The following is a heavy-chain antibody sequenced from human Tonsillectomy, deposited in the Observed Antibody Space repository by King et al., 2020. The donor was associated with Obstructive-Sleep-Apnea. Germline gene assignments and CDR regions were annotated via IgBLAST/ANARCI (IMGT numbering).Heavy chain of an antibody. CDR1: GGTFSSYA. V-gene: IGHV1-69*01. CDR3: ARMYSSSSGSAYYYYGMDA. Sequence: VQLVESGAEVKKPGSSVKVSCKASGGTFSSYAISWVRQAPGQGLEWMGGIIPIFGTANYAQKFQGRVTITADESTSTAYMELSSLRSEDTAVYYCARMYSSSSGSAYYYYGMDAWGQGTTVTVSS. D-gene: IGHD6-6*01. J-gene: IGHJ6*02. CDR2: IIPIFGTA.